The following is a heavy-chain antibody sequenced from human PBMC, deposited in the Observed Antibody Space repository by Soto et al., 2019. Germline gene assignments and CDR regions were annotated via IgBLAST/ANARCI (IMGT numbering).Heavy chain of an antibody. Sequence: GGSLRLSCAASGFTFSSRWMTWVRQAPGKGLEWGSYISSSSSTIYYADSVKGRFTISRDNSKNTLYLQMNSLRAEDTAVYYCARDGDYDILTGYPYYFAYWGQGTLVTVSS. CDR1: GFTFSSRW. D-gene: IGHD3-9*01. V-gene: IGHV3-48*01. CDR2: ISSSSSTI. J-gene: IGHJ4*02. CDR3: ARDGDYDILTGYPYYFAY.